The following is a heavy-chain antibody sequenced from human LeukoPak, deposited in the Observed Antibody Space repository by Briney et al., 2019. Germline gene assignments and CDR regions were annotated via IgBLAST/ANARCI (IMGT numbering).Heavy chain of an antibody. CDR1: EFTFSSYS. Sequence: AGGSLRLSCAASEFTFSSYSMNWVRQAPGKGLEWVSYISGTSSTISYADSVKGRFTISRDNAENSLYLQMNSLRDEDTAVYYCARDGMGGIKAFDIWGQGTMVTVSS. CDR2: ISGTSSTI. V-gene: IGHV3-48*02. CDR3: ARDGMGGIKAFDI. J-gene: IGHJ3*02. D-gene: IGHD3-10*01.